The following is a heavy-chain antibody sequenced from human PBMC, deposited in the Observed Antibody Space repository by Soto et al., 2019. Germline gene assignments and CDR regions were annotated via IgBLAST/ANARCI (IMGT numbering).Heavy chain of an antibody. Sequence: GGSLRLSCAASGFTVSSNYMSWVRQAPGKGLEWVSVIYSGGSTYYADSVKGRFTISRDNSKNTLYLQMNSLRAEETAVYYCARDSAMVRGVMDAFDIWGQGTMVTVSS. D-gene: IGHD3-10*01. J-gene: IGHJ3*02. CDR3: ARDSAMVRGVMDAFDI. V-gene: IGHV3-53*01. CDR2: IYSGGST. CDR1: GFTVSSNY.